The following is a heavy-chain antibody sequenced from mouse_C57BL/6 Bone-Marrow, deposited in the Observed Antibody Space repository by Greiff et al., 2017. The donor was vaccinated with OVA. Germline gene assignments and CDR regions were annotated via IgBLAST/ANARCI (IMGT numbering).Heavy chain of an antibody. V-gene: IGHV1-26*01. CDR1: GYTFTDYY. J-gene: IGHJ3*01. CDR2: INPNNGGT. CDR3: ARLRYFLAY. D-gene: IGHD1-1*01. Sequence: EVQLHQSGPELVKPGASVKISCKASGYTFTDYYMNWVKQSHGKSLEWIGDINPNNGGTSYNQKFKGKGTFTVDKSSSTAFMELRSLTSEDSAVYCCARLRYFLAYWGQGTLVTVSA.